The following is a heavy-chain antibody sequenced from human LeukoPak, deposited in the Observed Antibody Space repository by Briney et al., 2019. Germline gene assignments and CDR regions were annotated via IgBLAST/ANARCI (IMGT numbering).Heavy chain of an antibody. CDR2: INHSGST. Sequence: SETLSLTCAVYGGSFSGYYWSWIRQPPGKGLEWIGEINHSGSTNYNPSLKSRVTISVDTSKNQFSLKLSSVTAADTAVYYCARGGGSWYYWGRGTLVTVSS. V-gene: IGHV4-34*01. CDR3: ARGGGSWYY. D-gene: IGHD6-13*01. J-gene: IGHJ4*02. CDR1: GGSFSGYY.